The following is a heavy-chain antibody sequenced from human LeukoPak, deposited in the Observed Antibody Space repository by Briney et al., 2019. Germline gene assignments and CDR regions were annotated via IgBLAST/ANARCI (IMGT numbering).Heavy chain of an antibody. CDR1: GFTFSSYV. D-gene: IGHD5-24*01. Sequence: GRSLRLSCAASGFTFSSYVMHWVRQAPGKGLEWVAVISYDGSNKYYADSVKGRFAISRDNSKNTLYLQMNSLRAEDTAVYYCARSSDGLPEMWRQLWRLSYFDQWGQGTLVAVSS. CDR3: ARSSDGLPEMWRQLWRLSYFDQ. J-gene: IGHJ4*02. CDR2: ISYDGSNK. V-gene: IGHV3-30*09.